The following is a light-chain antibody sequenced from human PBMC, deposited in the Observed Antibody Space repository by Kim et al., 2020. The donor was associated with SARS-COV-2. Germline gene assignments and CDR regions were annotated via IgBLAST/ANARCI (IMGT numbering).Light chain of an antibody. CDR2: DAS. Sequence: DIQMTQSPSTLSASVGDRVTITCRASQSISSWLAWYQQKPGKAPKVLIHDASSLGSGVPSRFSGSGSGTEFTLTISSLQPDDFATYYCQQYNSYSPWAFGQGTKVEIK. CDR1: QSISSW. CDR3: QQYNSYSPWA. V-gene: IGKV1-5*01. J-gene: IGKJ1*01.